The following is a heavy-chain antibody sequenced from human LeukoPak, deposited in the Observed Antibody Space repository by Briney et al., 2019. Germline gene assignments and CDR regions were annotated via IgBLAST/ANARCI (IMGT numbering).Heavy chain of an antibody. V-gene: IGHV3-23*01. CDR3: AGGSSTSCYSPSDY. J-gene: IGHJ4*02. D-gene: IGHD2-2*01. CDR2: ISGSGSST. Sequence: GGSLRLSCAASGFTFSSYAMSWVRQAPGKGLEWVSAISGSGSSTYYADSVKGRFTISRDNSKNTLYLQMNSLRAEDTALYYCAGGSSTSCYSPSDYWGQGTLVTVSS. CDR1: GFTFSSYA.